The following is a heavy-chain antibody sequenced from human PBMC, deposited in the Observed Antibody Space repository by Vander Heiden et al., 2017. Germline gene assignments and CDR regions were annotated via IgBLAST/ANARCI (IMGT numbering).Heavy chain of an antibody. D-gene: IGHD6-13*01. Sequence: QVQLVQSGGGLVQPGGSLRLSCAPSGFTFGSYAMHWVRQAPGKGLEWVAVISYDGSNKYYADSVKGRFTISRDNSKNTLYLQMNSLRAEDTAVYYCAREYSSSWYGAFDIWGQGTMVTVSS. V-gene: IGHV3-30*01. CDR1: GFTFGSYA. CDR3: AREYSSSWYGAFDI. J-gene: IGHJ3*02. CDR2: ISYDGSNK.